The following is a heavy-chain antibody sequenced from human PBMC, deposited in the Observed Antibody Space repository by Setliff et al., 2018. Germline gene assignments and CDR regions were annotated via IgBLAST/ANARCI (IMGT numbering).Heavy chain of an antibody. J-gene: IGHJ6*03. V-gene: IGHV1-3*03. CDR2: INAGNGDT. CDR3: ARGRPTANPSYYYYMDV. CDR1: GYTFTNYA. D-gene: IGHD4-4*01. Sequence: ASVKVSCKASGYTFTNYAIHWVRQAPGQRLEWMGWINAGNGDTKYSQDFQGRVTITRDKSASTAYMDLSSLRSDDMAVYYCARGRPTANPSYYYYMDVWGKGTTVTVSS.